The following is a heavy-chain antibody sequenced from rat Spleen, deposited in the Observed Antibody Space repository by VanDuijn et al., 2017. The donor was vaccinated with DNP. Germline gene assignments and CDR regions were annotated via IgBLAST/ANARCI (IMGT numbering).Heavy chain of an antibody. CDR1: GYSITSNY. D-gene: IGHD1-1*01. Sequence: EVQLQELGPGLVKPSQSLSLTCSVTGYSITSNYWGWIRKFPGSEMEWIGHISYVGSTRYNPSLKSRISITRDTSKNQFFLQLNSLTTEDTATYYCARLRLEWEVRAMDAWGQGTSVTVSS. J-gene: IGHJ4*01. CDR3: ARLRLEWEVRAMDA. V-gene: IGHV3-1*01. CDR2: ISYVGST.